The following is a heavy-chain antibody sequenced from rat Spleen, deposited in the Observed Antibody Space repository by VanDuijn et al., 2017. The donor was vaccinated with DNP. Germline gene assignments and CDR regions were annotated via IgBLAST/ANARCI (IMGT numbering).Heavy chain of an antibody. V-gene: IGHV2-15*01. Sequence: QVQLKESGPGLVQPSQTLSLTCTVSGFSLTSYTVTWVRQPPGKVLEWIGAIWSGGNTDYNSALKSRLSISRHTSKGQVFLKMNSLQPEDTGTYYCARHSVVYYGSSYVMDPWGQGTSVTVSS. CDR3: ARHSVVYYGSSYVMDP. J-gene: IGHJ4*01. CDR1: GFSLTSYT. D-gene: IGHD1-6*01. CDR2: IWSGGNT.